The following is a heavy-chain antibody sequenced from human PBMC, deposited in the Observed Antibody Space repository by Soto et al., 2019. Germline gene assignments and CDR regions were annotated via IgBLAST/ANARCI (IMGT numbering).Heavy chain of an antibody. D-gene: IGHD3-10*01. V-gene: IGHV1-3*01. CDR1: GYTFTSYA. CDR3: VRDMGFRPADD. J-gene: IGHJ4*02. CDR2: INAGNGNT. Sequence: QVQLVQSGAEVKKPGASVKVSCKASGYTFTSYAMQWVRQAPGQRLEWMGWINAGNGNTKYSQKFQGRVTITRDTAASTAYIELSRPRSEGTAVYYCVRDMGFRPADDWGQGALVSVSS.